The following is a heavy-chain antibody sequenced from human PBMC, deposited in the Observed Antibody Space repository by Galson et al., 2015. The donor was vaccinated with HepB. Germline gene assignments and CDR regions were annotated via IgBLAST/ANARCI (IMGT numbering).Heavy chain of an antibody. Sequence: SLRLSCAASGFTFSSYAMHWVRQAPGKGLEWVAVISYDGSNKYYADSVKGRFTISRDNSKNTLYLQMNSLRAEDTAVYYCAREAFTQHAFDIWGQGTMVTVSS. CDR3: AREAFTQHAFDI. CDR2: ISYDGSNK. J-gene: IGHJ3*02. CDR1: GFTFSSYA. V-gene: IGHV3-30*04. D-gene: IGHD2-15*01.